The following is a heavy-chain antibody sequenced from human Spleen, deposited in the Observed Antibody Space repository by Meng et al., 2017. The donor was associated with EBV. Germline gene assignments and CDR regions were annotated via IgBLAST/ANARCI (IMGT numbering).Heavy chain of an antibody. J-gene: IGHJ4*02. D-gene: IGHD3-16*01. CDR2: IKPSGDNI. Sequence: QVQLVQAGAEGKKPASSGKVSCKASGGAFSSYTISWVRQAPGQGLEWMGVIKPSGDNIKYAQKFQGRVTMTSDTSTSTFYMELSSLRSEDTAVYYCARAPGGVMLLNWGQGTLVTVSS. V-gene: IGHV1-46*01. CDR3: ARAPGGVMLLN. CDR1: GGAFSSYT.